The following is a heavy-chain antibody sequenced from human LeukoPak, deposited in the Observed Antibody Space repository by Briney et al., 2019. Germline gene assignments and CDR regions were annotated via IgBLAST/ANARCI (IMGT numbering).Heavy chain of an antibody. CDR3: AKSPGVLLWFGSFDY. CDR2: ISYDGSNK. Sequence: GGSLRLSCAASGLTFSNYGMHWVRQAPGKGLEWVAIISYDGSNKFYTDSVKGRFTISRDNSKNTLYLQMNSLRAEDTAVYYCAKSPGVLLWFGSFDYWGLGTLVTVSS. D-gene: IGHD3-10*01. V-gene: IGHV3-30*18. J-gene: IGHJ4*02. CDR1: GLTFSNYG.